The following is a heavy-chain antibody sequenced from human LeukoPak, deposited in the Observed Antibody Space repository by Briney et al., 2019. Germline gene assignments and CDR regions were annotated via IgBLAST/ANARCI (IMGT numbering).Heavy chain of an antibody. CDR3: AKSLLDGIYYYYYMDV. Sequence: GGSLRLSCAASGFTFSSYAMSWVRQAPGKGLEWVSAISGSGGSTYYADSVKGRFTISRDNSKNTLYLQMNSLRAEDTAVYYCAKSLLDGIYYYYYMDVWGKGTTVTVSS. D-gene: IGHD2-15*01. J-gene: IGHJ6*03. CDR2: ISGSGGST. CDR1: GFTFSSYA. V-gene: IGHV3-23*01.